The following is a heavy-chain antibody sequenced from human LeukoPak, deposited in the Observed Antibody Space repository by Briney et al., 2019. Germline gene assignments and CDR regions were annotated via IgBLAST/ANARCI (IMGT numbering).Heavy chain of an antibody. CDR3: ARRVATITAGYYYYYGMDV. CDR2: IYYSGST. CDR1: GGSISSYY. V-gene: IGHV4-59*08. D-gene: IGHD5-12*01. J-gene: IGHJ6*02. Sequence: SETLSLTCTVSGGSISSYYWSWIRQPPGKGLEWIGYIYYSGSTNYNPSLKSRVTISVDTSKNQFSLKLSSVTAADTAVYYCARRVATITAGYYYYYGMDVRGQGTTVTVPS.